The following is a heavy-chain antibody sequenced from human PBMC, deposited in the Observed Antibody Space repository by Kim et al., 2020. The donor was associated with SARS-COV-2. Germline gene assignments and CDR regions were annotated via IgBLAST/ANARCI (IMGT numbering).Heavy chain of an antibody. J-gene: IGHJ4*02. CDR3: ARAAYCGGDCYSHQGYFDY. CDR1: GFTFSSYA. CDR2: ISGSGGST. D-gene: IGHD2-21*02. V-gene: IGHV3-23*01. Sequence: GGSLRLSCAASGFTFSSYAMSWVRQAPGKGLEWVSAISGSGGSTYYADSVKGRFTISRDNSKNTLYLQMNSLRAEDTAVYYCARAAYCGGDCYSHQGYFDYWGQGTLVTVSS.